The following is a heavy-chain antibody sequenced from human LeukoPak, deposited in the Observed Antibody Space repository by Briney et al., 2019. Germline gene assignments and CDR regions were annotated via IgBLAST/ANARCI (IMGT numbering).Heavy chain of an antibody. CDR3: ARHDDVPVIRHGFDH. Sequence: PSETLSLTCTVSGGSINNYHWSWIRQPPGKGLEWLGYIYSSGVTIYTPSLQSRVTISIDRSKNQFSLKVSSVTAADTAVYYCARHDDVPVIRHGFDHWGQGTLVTVSS. J-gene: IGHJ4*02. V-gene: IGHV4-59*08. CDR1: GGSINNYH. CDR2: IYSSGVT. D-gene: IGHD2-2*01.